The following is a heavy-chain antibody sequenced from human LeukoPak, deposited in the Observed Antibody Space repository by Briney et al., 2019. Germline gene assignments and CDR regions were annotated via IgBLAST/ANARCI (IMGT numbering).Heavy chain of an antibody. V-gene: IGHV5-51*01. CDR2: IYPGDSDT. Sequence: GESLKISCKGSGYSFTSYWIGWVRPMPGKGLGWMGIIYPGDSDTRYSPSFQGQVTISADKSISTAYLQWSSLKASDTAMYYCARGNWGSGYYFDYWGQGTLVTVSS. J-gene: IGHJ4*02. CDR3: ARGNWGSGYYFDY. CDR1: GYSFTSYW. D-gene: IGHD7-27*01.